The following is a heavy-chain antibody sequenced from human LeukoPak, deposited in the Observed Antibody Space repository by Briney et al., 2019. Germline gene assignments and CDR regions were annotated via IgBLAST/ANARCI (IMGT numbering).Heavy chain of an antibody. CDR3: ARDLAGRPLGY. J-gene: IGHJ4*02. CDR2: ISYDGTNK. Sequence: GGSLRLSCAASGFTFSSYGMHWVRQAPGKGLEWVAVISYDGTNKYYADSVKGRFTISRDNSKNTLYLQMNSLRAEDTAVYYCARDLAGRPLGYWGQGTLVTVSS. V-gene: IGHV3-30*03. D-gene: IGHD6-6*01. CDR1: GFTFSSYG.